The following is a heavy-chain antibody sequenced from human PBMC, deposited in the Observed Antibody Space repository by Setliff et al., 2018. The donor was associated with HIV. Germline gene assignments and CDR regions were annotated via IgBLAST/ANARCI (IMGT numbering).Heavy chain of an antibody. CDR1: GGSISNYY. CDR3: ARATTTPIAGMLAPPPDY. V-gene: IGHV4-59*01. Sequence: SETLSLTCTVSGGSISNYYWSWIRQPPGKELEWIGYIYYSGSPNYNPSLKSRVTISVDTSKNQFSLNLSSVTAADTAVYYCARATTTPIAGMLAPPPDYWGQGALVTVS. J-gene: IGHJ4*02. D-gene: IGHD6-13*01. CDR2: IYYSGSP.